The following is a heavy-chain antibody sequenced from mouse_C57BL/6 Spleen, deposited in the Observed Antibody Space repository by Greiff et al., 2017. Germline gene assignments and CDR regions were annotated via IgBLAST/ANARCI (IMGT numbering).Heavy chain of an antibody. CDR3: TTDWD. CDR1: GFNFKDDS. J-gene: IGHJ3*01. Sequence: VQLKQSGAELVRPGDSVKFSCTVSGFNFKDDSMNWVQQRPEKGLEWIGWIDPENGETAAASKFQGKAIITAYTYSNTAYMQLSILTAEDTAVYYCTTDWDWGQGTLVTVSA. V-gene: IGHV14-4*01. CDR2: IDPENGET.